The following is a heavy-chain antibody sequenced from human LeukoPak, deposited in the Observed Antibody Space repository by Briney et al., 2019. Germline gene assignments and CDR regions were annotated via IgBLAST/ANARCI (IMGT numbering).Heavy chain of an antibody. J-gene: IGHJ4*02. V-gene: IGHV4-31*03. CDR2: IYYSGST. Sequence: SQTLSLTCTVSGGSISSGGYYWSWIRQHPGKGLEWIGYIYYSGSTYHNPSLKSRVTISVDTSKNQFSLKLSSVTAADTAVYYCARGGYSYGYDYWGQGTLVTVSS. D-gene: IGHD5-18*01. CDR3: ARGGYSYGYDY. CDR1: GGSISSGGYY.